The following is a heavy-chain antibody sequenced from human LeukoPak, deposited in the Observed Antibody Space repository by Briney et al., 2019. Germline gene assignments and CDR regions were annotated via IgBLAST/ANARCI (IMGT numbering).Heavy chain of an antibody. Sequence: SETLSLTCTVSGGSISSYYWSWIRQPPGKGLEWIGYIYYSGSTNYNPSLKSRVTISVDTSKNQFSLKLSSVTAADTAVYYCARGPLGYDFWSGYPEDAFDIWGQGTMVTVSS. J-gene: IGHJ3*02. CDR3: ARGPLGYDFWSGYPEDAFDI. CDR2: IYYSGST. V-gene: IGHV4-59*01. D-gene: IGHD3-3*01. CDR1: GGSISSYY.